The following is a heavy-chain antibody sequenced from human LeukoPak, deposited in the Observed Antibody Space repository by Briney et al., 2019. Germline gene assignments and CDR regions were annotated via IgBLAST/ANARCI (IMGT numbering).Heavy chain of an antibody. CDR2: ISGGGRST. J-gene: IGHJ4*02. Sequence: PGGSLRLSCAASGFTFSSYAMNWVRQAPGKGLEWVSAISGGGRSTDYADSVKGRFTISRDNSKNTLYLQMNSLRAEDTAVYYCARGSGHTVDYWGQGALVTVSS. CDR3: ARGSGHTVDY. V-gene: IGHV3-23*01. CDR1: GFTFSSYA. D-gene: IGHD6-19*01.